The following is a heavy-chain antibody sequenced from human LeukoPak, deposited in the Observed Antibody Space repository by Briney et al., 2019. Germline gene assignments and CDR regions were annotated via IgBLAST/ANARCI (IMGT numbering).Heavy chain of an antibody. Sequence: GGSLRLSCAASGFTVSTNYMNWVRQAPGKGLEWVSILYSGSSTYYADSVEGRFTISRDSSKTTLFLQMNDLRAEDTAVYYCARVGDHFHWYLDLWGRGTLVTVSS. V-gene: IGHV3-53*01. CDR1: GFTVSTNY. CDR2: LYSGSST. D-gene: IGHD3-3*02. J-gene: IGHJ2*01. CDR3: ARVGDHFHWYLDL.